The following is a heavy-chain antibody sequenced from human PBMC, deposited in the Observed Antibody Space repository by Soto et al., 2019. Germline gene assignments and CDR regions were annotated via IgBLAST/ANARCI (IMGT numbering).Heavy chain of an antibody. V-gene: IGHV5-10-1*01. CDR1: GYSFTSYW. D-gene: IGHD3-3*01. CDR3: RLGYDFWSGPPPYYYYGMDV. J-gene: IGHJ6*02. CDR2: IDPSDSYT. Sequence: GESLKISCKGSGYSFTSYWISWVRQMPGKGLEWMGRIDPSDSYTNYSPSFQGHVTISADKSISTAYLQWSSLKASDTATYYCRLGYDFWSGPPPYYYYGMDVWGQGTTVTVSS.